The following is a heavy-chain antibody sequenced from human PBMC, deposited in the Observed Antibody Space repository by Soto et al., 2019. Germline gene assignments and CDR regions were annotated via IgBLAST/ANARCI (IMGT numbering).Heavy chain of an antibody. CDR3: ARDRFGSTIDY. V-gene: IGHV4-59*01. CDR1: GGSISSYY. Sequence: SETLSLTCTVSGGSISSYYWSWIRQSPGKRLEWIGYIHYSGSTNYNPSLKSRVTISVDTSNNQFSLKLSSVAAADTAVYYCARDRFGSTIDYWGQGTLVTVSS. CDR2: IHYSGST. D-gene: IGHD3-10*01. J-gene: IGHJ4*02.